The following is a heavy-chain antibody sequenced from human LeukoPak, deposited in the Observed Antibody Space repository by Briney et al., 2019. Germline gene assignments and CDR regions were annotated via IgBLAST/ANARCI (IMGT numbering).Heavy chain of an antibody. CDR3: AAGRMITEVNALDY. D-gene: IGHD3-22*01. CDR1: GGSISSYY. Sequence: SETLSLTCTVSGGSISSYYWSWIRHPPGKGLEWIGFIYYSGITTYNPSLKSRVTISVDTSRNQFSLKMNSMAAADTALYYCAAGRMITEVNALDYWGQGTLVTVSS. J-gene: IGHJ4*02. V-gene: IGHV4-59*08. CDR2: IYYSGIT.